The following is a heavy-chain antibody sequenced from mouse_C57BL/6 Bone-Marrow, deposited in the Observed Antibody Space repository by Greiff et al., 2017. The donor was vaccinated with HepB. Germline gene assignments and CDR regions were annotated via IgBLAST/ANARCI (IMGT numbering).Heavy chain of an antibody. CDR2: ISSGSSTI. Sequence: EVQGVESGGGLVKPGGSLKLPCAASGFTFSDYGMHWVRQAPEKGLEWVAYISSGSSTIYYADTVKGRFTISRDNAKNTLFLQMTSLRSDDTAMYYCARGYDHHYYAMDYWGQGTSVTVSS. D-gene: IGHD2-3*01. CDR3: ARGYDHHYYAMDY. J-gene: IGHJ4*01. V-gene: IGHV5-17*01. CDR1: GFTFSDYG.